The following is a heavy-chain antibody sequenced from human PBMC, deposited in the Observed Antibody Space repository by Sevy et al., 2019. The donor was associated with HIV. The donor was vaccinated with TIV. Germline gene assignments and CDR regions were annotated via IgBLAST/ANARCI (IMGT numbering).Heavy chain of an antibody. CDR2: ISGSGGST. J-gene: IGHJ4*02. D-gene: IGHD3-3*01. CDR3: AKLVAYYDFWSGYSGGLERQFYFDY. V-gene: IGHV3-23*01. CDR1: GFTFSSYA. Sequence: GGSLRLSCAASGFTFSSYAMSWVRQAPGKGLEWVSAISGSGGSTYYADSVKGRFTISRDNSKNTLYLQMNSLRAEDTGVYYCAKLVAYYDFWSGYSGGLERQFYFDYWGQGTLVTVSS.